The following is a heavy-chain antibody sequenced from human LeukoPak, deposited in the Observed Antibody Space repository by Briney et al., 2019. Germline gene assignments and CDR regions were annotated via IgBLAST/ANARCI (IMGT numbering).Heavy chain of an antibody. V-gene: IGHV1-46*01. J-gene: IGHJ4*02. CDR3: ASSGGIAAANVLDY. CDR2: INPSGGST. Sequence: ASVKVSCKAPGYTFTSYSFHWVRQAPGQGLEWMGIINPSGGSTSYAQKFQGRVTMTRDTSTSTVYMELSSLRSEDTAVYYCASSGGIAAANVLDYWGQGTLVTVSS. CDR1: GYTFTSYS. D-gene: IGHD6-13*01.